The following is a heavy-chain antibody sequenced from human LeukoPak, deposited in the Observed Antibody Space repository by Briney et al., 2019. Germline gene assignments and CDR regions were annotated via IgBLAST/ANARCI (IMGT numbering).Heavy chain of an antibody. CDR3: ASGYCSGGTCYSAIFQH. V-gene: IGHV3-7*01. D-gene: IGHD2-15*01. CDR1: GFTFSTYW. Sequence: GGSLRLSCAASGFTFSTYWMSWVRQAPGKGLEWVANIKQDGSEKYYVASVKGRFTISRDNAKNSLYLQMNSLRAEDTAVFYCASGYCSGGTCYSAIFQHWGQGILVTVSS. CDR2: IKQDGSEK. J-gene: IGHJ1*01.